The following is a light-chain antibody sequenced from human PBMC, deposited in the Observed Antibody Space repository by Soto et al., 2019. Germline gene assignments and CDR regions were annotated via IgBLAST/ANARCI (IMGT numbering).Light chain of an antibody. CDR1: QSVSSN. CDR2: GAS. J-gene: IGKJ1*01. Sequence: EIVMTQSQATLSVSPGERATLSCRASQSVSSNVAWYQQKPGQAPRLLIYGASTRATGIPARFSGRGSGTEFTLTISSLQSEDFAVYYCQQYNNWPPWTFGQGTKVEIK. V-gene: IGKV3-15*01. CDR3: QQYNNWPPWT.